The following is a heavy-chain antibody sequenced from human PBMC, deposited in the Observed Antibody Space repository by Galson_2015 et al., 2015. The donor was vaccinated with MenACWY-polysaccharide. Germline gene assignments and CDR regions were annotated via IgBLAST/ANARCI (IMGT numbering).Heavy chain of an antibody. CDR1: GVSLRTTGLG. CDR2: IYWDDDK. CDR3: VLRPRRAKSYIDA. D-gene: IGHD1-26*01. V-gene: IGHV2-5*02. J-gene: IGHJ5*02. Sequence: PALERRTRPLALSCTFSGVSLRTTGLGVGRIRQPPGKAPDWLAVIYWDDDKVSSPSLQSRHTITKDTSRNQVVLSMTNMDPVYPATYYCVLRPRRAKSYIDAWGRGTLVTVSS.